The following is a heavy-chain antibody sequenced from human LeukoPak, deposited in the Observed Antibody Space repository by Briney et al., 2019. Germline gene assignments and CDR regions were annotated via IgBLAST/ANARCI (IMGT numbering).Heavy chain of an antibody. J-gene: IGHJ4*02. CDR2: ISHDGSNK. V-gene: IGHV3-30*18. CDR3: AKAGGGTTAAGINY. CDR1: GFTFSSYG. Sequence: AGGSLRLSCAASGFTFSSYGMHWVRQAPGKGLEWVAVISHDGSNKYYADSVKGRFTISRDNSKNTLYLQMNSLRAEDTAVYYCAKAGGGTTAAGINYWGQGTLVTVSS. D-gene: IGHD6-13*01.